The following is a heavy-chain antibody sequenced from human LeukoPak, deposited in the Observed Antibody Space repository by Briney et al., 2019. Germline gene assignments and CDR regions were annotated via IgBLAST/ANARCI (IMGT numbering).Heavy chain of an antibody. CDR1: GYSISSGYY. Sequence: SETLSLTCTVSGYSISSGYYWGWIRQPPGKGLEWIGSIYHSGSTYYNPSLKSRVTISVDTSKNQFSLKLSSVTAADTAVYYCARGIVGATEDNWFDPWGQGTLVTVSS. J-gene: IGHJ5*02. CDR2: IYHSGST. V-gene: IGHV4-38-2*02. D-gene: IGHD1-26*01. CDR3: ARGIVGATEDNWFDP.